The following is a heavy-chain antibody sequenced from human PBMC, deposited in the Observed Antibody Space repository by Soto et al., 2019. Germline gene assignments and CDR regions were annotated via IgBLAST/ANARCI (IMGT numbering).Heavy chain of an antibody. D-gene: IGHD3-3*01. CDR3: ARHDFYHRTFDI. Sequence: SETLSLTCRVSGGSVGSGSYYWSWIRQPPGKGLEWIGYTLHSGSPNYNPSLQSLQSRVTISVDTSRNQFSLRLTSVTAADTALYYCARHDFYHRTFDIWGQGTLVTVSS. CDR2: TLHSGSP. CDR1: GGSVGSGSYY. J-gene: IGHJ3*02. V-gene: IGHV4-61*01.